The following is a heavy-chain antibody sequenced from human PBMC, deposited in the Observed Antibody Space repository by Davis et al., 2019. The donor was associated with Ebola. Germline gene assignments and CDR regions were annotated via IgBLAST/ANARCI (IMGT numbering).Heavy chain of an antibody. Sequence: PSETLSLTCAVYGGSFSGYYWSWIRQPPGKGLEWIGEINHSGSTNYNPSLKSRVTISVDTSKNQFSLKLSSVTAADTAVYYCARDHSGSKPKWYYYYGMDVWGQGTTVTVSS. J-gene: IGHJ6*02. D-gene: IGHD3-10*01. V-gene: IGHV4-34*01. CDR1: GGSFSGYY. CDR3: ARDHSGSKPKWYYYYGMDV. CDR2: INHSGST.